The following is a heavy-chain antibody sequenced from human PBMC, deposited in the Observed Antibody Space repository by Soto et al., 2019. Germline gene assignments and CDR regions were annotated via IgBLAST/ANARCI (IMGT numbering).Heavy chain of an antibody. V-gene: IGHV4-39*01. J-gene: IGHJ6*02. Sequence: SETLSLTCTVSGGSISSSSYYWGWIRQPPGKGLEWIGSIYYSGSTYYNPSLKSRVTISVDTSKNQLSLKLSSVTAADTAVYYCARQTYDFWSGYFIYYYYGMDVWGQGTTVTVSS. CDR1: GGSISSSSYY. CDR3: ARQTYDFWSGYFIYYYYGMDV. D-gene: IGHD3-3*01. CDR2: IYYSGST.